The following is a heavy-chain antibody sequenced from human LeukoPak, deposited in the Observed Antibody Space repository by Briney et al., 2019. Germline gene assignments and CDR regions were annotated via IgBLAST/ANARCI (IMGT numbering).Heavy chain of an antibody. Sequence: GGSLRLSCAASGFTFSSYAMSWVRQAPGKGLEWVSYISSSSSTIYYADSVKGRFTISRDNAKNSLYLQMNSLRAEDTAVYYCARSLTGGDYYFDYWGQGTLVTVSS. CDR3: ARSLTGGDYYFDY. CDR1: GFTFSSYA. D-gene: IGHD7-27*01. J-gene: IGHJ4*02. CDR2: ISSSSSTI. V-gene: IGHV3-48*01.